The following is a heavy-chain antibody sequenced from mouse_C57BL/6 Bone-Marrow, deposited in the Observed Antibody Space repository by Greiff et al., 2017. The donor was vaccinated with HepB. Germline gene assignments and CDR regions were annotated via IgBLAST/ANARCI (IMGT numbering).Heavy chain of an antibody. CDR1: EYEFPSHD. J-gene: IGHJ1*03. V-gene: IGHV5-2*01. CDR3: ARQGVRGYFDV. D-gene: IGHD2-14*01. CDR2: INSDGGST. Sequence: EVKVVESGGGLVQPGESLKLSCESNEYEFPSHDMSWVRKTPEKRLELVAAINSDGGSTYYPDTMERRFIISRDNTKKTLYLQISSLRSEDTALYYCARQGVRGYFDVWGTGTTVTVSS.